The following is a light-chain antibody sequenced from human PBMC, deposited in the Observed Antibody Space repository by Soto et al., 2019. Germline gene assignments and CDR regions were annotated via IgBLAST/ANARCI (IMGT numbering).Light chain of an antibody. CDR2: EDT. V-gene: IGLV2-23*01. CDR3: CSYAGSTTHVV. J-gene: IGLJ2*01. Sequence: SALTQPASVSGSPGQSITVSCTGTSSDVGSYNLVSWYQQHPGKAPKLMIYEDTKRPSGVPNRFSGSKSGNTASLTISGLQAEDEADYYCCSYAGSTTHVVFGGGTQLTVL. CDR1: SSDVGSYNL.